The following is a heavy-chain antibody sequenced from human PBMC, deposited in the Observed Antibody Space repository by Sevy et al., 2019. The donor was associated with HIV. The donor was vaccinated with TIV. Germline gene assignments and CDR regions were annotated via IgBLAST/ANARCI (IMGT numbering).Heavy chain of an antibody. V-gene: IGHV3-48*03. J-gene: IGHJ6*02. D-gene: IGHD3-22*01. CDR2: ISSSGSTI. CDR3: ARVSPDYYDSSGYYWGYYYYGMDV. CDR1: GFTFSSYE. Sequence: GGSLRLSCAASGFTFSSYEMNWDRQAPGKGLEWVSCISSSGSTIYYADSVKGRFTISRDNAKNSLYLQMNSLRAEDTAVYYCARVSPDYYDSSGYYWGYYYYGMDVWGQRTTVTVSS.